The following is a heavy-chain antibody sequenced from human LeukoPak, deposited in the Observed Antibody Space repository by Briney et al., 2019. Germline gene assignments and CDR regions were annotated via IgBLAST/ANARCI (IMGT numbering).Heavy chain of an antibody. CDR2: IKQDGSDR. J-gene: IGHJ4*02. V-gene: IGHV3-7*03. CDR1: GFTFRNYW. CDR3: VRNLAVAGTCFDS. Sequence: GGSLRLSCAASGFTFRNYWMSWVREAPGTGLEWVANIKQDGSDRNYVTSVRGRFTISRDNAESSLYLQMNSLRVEDTAVYYCVRNLAVAGTCFDSWGQGTLVTVSS. D-gene: IGHD6-19*01.